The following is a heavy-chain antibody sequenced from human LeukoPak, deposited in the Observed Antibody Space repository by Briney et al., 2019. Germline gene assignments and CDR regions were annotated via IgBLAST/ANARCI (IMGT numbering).Heavy chain of an antibody. J-gene: IGHJ6*03. Sequence: GGSLRLSCAASGFIFSSFWMHWVRQVPGKGLVWVSHINSDGRTTDYADSVRGRFTISRDNSKNTLYLQMNSLRAEDTAVYYCARDLDGSGSSCMDVWGKGTTVTVSS. CDR2: INSDGRTT. D-gene: IGHD3-10*01. V-gene: IGHV3-74*01. CDR1: GFIFSSFW. CDR3: ARDLDGSGSSCMDV.